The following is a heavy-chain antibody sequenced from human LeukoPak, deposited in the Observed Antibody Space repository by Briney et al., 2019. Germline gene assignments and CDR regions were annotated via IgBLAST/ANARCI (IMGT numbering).Heavy chain of an antibody. J-gene: IGHJ4*02. CDR3: ARDARFGY. CDR1: GFTVSSNH. CDR2: IYAGGST. Sequence: GGSLRLSCAVSGFTVSSNHMSWVRQAPGKGLEWVSVIYAGGSTNYADSVKGRFTISRDNPKNTLYLQMNNLRVEDTALYYCARDARFGYWGQGTLVTVSS. V-gene: IGHV3-66*01.